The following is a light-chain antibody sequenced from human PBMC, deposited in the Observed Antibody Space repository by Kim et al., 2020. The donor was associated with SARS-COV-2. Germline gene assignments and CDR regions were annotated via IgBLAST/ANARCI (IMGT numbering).Light chain of an antibody. CDR3: QQHSNWLT. CDR1: QSVSSY. Sequence: LSLSPGERATLPCRASQSVSSYLAWYQQKPGQAPRLLIYDASNRATGIPARFSGSGSGTDFTLTISSLEPEDFAVYYCQQHSNWLTVGGGTKVEI. CDR2: DAS. J-gene: IGKJ4*01. V-gene: IGKV3-11*01.